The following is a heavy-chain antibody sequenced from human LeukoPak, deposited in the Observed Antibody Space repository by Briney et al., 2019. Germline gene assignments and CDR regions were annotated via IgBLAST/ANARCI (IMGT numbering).Heavy chain of an antibody. Sequence: SVKVSCKASGGTFSSYAISWVRQAPGQGLEWMGRIIPIFGIANYAQKFQGRVTITADKSTSTAYMELSSLRSEDTAVYYCARVRYYDSSGYTSQLDYWGQGTLVTVS. J-gene: IGHJ4*02. CDR2: IIPIFGIA. V-gene: IGHV1-69*04. CDR1: GGTFSSYA. D-gene: IGHD3-22*01. CDR3: ARVRYYDSSGYTSQLDY.